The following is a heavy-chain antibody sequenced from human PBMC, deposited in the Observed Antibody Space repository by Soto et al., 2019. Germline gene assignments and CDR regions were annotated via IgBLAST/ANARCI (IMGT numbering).Heavy chain of an antibody. CDR1: EFTFINYA. J-gene: IGHJ3*02. Sequence: WGSLRLSCAASEFTFINYAMNWVRQATGKGLEWVSAISGSGDSAFYADSVQGRFTISRDNSKNTLFLQLNSLRAEDTAVYYCARLYLRCSSSWCLTFDIWGQGTIVTVSS. CDR2: ISGSGDSA. CDR3: ARLYLRCSSSWCLTFDI. V-gene: IGHV3-23*01. D-gene: IGHD6-13*01.